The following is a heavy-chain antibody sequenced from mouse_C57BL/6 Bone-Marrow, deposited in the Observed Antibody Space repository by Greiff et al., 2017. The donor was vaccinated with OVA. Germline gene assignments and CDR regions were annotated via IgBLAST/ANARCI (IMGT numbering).Heavy chain of an antibody. CDR2: IYPRSGNT. J-gene: IGHJ3*01. CDR1: GYTFTSYG. D-gene: IGHD4-1*01. Sequence: VQLQQSGAELARPGASVKLSCKASGYTFTSYGISWVKQRTGQGLEWIGEIYPRSGNTYYNEKFKGKATLTADKSSSTAYMELRSLASEGSAVYFCARSGLGPAWFAYWGQGTLVTVSA. CDR3: ARSGLGPAWFAY. V-gene: IGHV1-81*01.